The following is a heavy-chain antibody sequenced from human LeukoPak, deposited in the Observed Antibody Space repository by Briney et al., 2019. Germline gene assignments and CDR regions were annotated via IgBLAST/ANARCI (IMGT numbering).Heavy chain of an antibody. CDR2: ISSSSSYI. CDR3: AREGPRGNSQFDY. V-gene: IGHV3-21*01. J-gene: IGHJ4*02. CDR1: GFTFSSYS. Sequence: GGSLRLSCAASGFTFSSYSMNWVRQAPGKGLEWVSSISSSSSYIYYADSVKGRFAISRDNAKNSLYLQMNSLRAEDTAVYYCAREGPRGNSQFDYWGQGTLVTVSS. D-gene: IGHD2/OR15-2a*01.